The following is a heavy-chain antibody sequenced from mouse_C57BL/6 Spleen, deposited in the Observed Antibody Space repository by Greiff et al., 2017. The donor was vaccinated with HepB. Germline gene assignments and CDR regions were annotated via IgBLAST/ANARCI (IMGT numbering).Heavy chain of an antibody. CDR1: GFTFSDYG. CDR3: AGDYGSSPWYFDV. D-gene: IGHD1-1*01. CDR2: ISSGSSTI. J-gene: IGHJ1*03. V-gene: IGHV5-17*01. Sequence: EVMLVESGGGLVKPGGSLKLSCAASGFTFSDYGMHWVRQAPEKGLEWVAYISSGSSTIYYADTVKGRFTISRDNAKNTLFLQMTSLRSEDTAMYYCAGDYGSSPWYFDVWGTGTTVTVSS.